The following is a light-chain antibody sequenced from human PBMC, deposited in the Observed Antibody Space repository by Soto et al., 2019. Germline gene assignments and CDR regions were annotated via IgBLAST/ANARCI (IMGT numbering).Light chain of an antibody. CDR2: EVS. Sequence: QSALTQPASVSGSPGQSITISCTGTSRDVGGYNYVSWYQHHPGKAPKLMIYEVSNRPSGVSNRFSGSKSGNTASLTISGLQAEDEADYYCSSYTSSSTYVFGTGTKV. V-gene: IGLV2-14*01. CDR3: SSYTSSSTYV. J-gene: IGLJ1*01. CDR1: SRDVGGYNY.